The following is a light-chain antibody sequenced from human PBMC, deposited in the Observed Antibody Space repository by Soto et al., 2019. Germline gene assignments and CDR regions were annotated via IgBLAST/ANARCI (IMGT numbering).Light chain of an antibody. CDR3: GTWDSSRSAPNYV. Sequence: QSVLTQPPSVSAAPGQKVTISCSGSSSNIGNNYVSWYQQLPGTAPKLLIYDNNKRPSGIPDRFSGSKSGASATLGITGLQTGDEADYYCGTWDSSRSAPNYVFGTGTKVTVL. V-gene: IGLV1-51*01. CDR2: DNN. CDR1: SSNIGNNY. J-gene: IGLJ1*01.